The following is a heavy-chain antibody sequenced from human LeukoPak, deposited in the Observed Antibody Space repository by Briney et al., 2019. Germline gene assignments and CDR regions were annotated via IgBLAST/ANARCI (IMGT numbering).Heavy chain of an antibody. CDR2: ISSNGGST. V-gene: IGHV3-64D*08. CDR3: VKDQGYYDFWSGYEYFHH. D-gene: IGHD3-3*01. Sequence: GGSLRLSCSASGFTFSSYGLHWVRQAPGKGLQYVSGISSNGGSTDYADSVKGRFTISRDNSKSTLYLQMSSLRAEDTAVYYCVKDQGYYDFWSGYEYFHHWGQGTLVTVSS. CDR1: GFTFSSYG. J-gene: IGHJ1*01.